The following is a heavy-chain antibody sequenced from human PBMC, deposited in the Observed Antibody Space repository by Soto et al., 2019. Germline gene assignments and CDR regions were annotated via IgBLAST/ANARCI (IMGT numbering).Heavy chain of an antibody. CDR2: ISYDGSNK. CDR1: GFTFSSYG. J-gene: IGHJ4*02. Sequence: VQLVESGGGVVQPGRSLRLSCAASGFTFSSYGMHWVRQAPGKGLEWVAVISYDGSNKYYADSVKGRFTISRDNSKNTLYLQMNSLRAEDTAVYYCAKGLGYCSGGSCLNYFDYWGQGTLVTVSS. D-gene: IGHD2-15*01. CDR3: AKGLGYCSGGSCLNYFDY. V-gene: IGHV3-30*18.